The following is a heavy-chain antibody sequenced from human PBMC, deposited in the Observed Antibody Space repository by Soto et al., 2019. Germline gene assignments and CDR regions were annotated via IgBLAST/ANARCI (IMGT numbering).Heavy chain of an antibody. D-gene: IGHD2-21*02. CDR3: AREETAWPLAYGLDV. Sequence: GGSLRLSCAASGFTFSSYSIHWVRQAPGKGLEWVSSIGTRSDVYYADSVKGRFTISRDNAKNSMALQMNSLRAEDTGVYYCAREETAWPLAYGLDVWGQGTMVTVSS. CDR2: IGTRSDV. J-gene: IGHJ6*02. CDR1: GFTFSSYS. V-gene: IGHV3-21*01.